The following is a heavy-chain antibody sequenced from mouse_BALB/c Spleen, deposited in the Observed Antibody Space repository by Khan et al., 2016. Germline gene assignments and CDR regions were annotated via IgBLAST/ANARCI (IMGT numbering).Heavy chain of an antibody. CDR3: ARTARIKY. Sequence: EVQLQESGPGLVKPSQSLSLTFTVTGYSITSGYGWNWIRQFPGNKLEWMGYISSSGSTNYNPSLQSRISITRDTSKNQSFLQLNSVTTEDTATYYCARTARIKYWGQGTTLTVSS. J-gene: IGHJ2*01. D-gene: IGHD1-2*01. CDR1: GYSITSGYG. CDR2: ISSSGST. V-gene: IGHV3-2*02.